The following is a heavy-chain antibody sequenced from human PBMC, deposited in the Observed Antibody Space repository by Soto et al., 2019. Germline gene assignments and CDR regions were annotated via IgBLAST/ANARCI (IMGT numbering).Heavy chain of an antibody. J-gene: IGHJ4*02. V-gene: IGHV3-23*01. Sequence: EVPLLESGGGLVQPGGSLRLSCAASGFTFSSYAMSWVRQAPGKGLEWVSAISGSGGSTYYADSVKGRFTISRDNSKNTLYLQMNSLRAEDTAVYYCAKDPSLRYFDWLLSAFDYWGQGTLVTVSS. D-gene: IGHD3-9*01. CDR2: ISGSGGST. CDR3: AKDPSLRYFDWLLSAFDY. CDR1: GFTFSSYA.